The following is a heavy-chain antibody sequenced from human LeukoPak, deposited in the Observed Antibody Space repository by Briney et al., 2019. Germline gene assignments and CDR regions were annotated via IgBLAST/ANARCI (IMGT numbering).Heavy chain of an antibody. CDR2: INHSGST. CDR1: GGSFSGYY. D-gene: IGHD2-2*01. Sequence: PSETLSLPCAVYGGSFSGYYWSWIRQPPGKGLEWIGEINHSGSTNYNPSLKSRVTISVATSKNQFSLKVSSVTAADTAVYYCARHAREYPKLDYWGQGTLVTVSS. CDR3: ARHAREYPKLDY. V-gene: IGHV4-34*01. J-gene: IGHJ4*02.